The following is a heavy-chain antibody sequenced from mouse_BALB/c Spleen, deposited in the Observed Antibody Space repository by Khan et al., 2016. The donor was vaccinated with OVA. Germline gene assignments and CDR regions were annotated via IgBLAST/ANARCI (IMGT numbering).Heavy chain of an antibody. CDR3: ARSIMAN. CDR1: GYSITSDYA. CDR2: ISYSGST. J-gene: IGHJ2*01. V-gene: IGHV3-2*02. Sequence: EVQLQESGPGLVKPSQSLSLTCTVTGYSITSDYAWNWIRQFPGNKLEWMGYISYSGSTSYNPSLKSRISITRATSKNQFFLQLNSVTTEDTATYYCARSIMANWGQGTTLTVSS.